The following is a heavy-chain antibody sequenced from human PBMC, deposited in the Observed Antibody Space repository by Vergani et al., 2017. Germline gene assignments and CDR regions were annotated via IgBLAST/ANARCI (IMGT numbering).Heavy chain of an antibody. CDR3: ARSQGDYWYFDL. CDR2: IHNRGKT. V-gene: IGHV4-38-2*01. D-gene: IGHD2-21*01. CDR1: GYSIGSGFY. Sequence: QVRLEESGPGLVKPSEILSLTCSVSGYSIGSGFYWAWIPQSRGGGLQWLTSIHNRGKTYHNRSLKSLVPVSLDPSKNRFSLNLTSVTATDTAVYYCARSQGDYWYFDLWGPGSLVTVSS. J-gene: IGHJ2*01.